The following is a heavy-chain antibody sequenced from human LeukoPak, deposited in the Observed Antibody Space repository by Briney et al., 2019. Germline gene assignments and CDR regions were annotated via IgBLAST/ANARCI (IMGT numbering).Heavy chain of an antibody. CDR1: GDSISSGNYY. J-gene: IGHJ4*02. V-gene: IGHV4-30-2*01. CDR3: ARAPPGGRLDY. Sequence: SETLSLTCTVSGDSISSGNYYWSWIRQHPGKGLEWIGYIYHSGSTYYNPSLKSRVTISVDRSKNQFSLKLSSVTAADTAVYYCARAPPGGRLDYWGQGTLVTVSS. CDR2: IYHSGST. D-gene: IGHD2-15*01.